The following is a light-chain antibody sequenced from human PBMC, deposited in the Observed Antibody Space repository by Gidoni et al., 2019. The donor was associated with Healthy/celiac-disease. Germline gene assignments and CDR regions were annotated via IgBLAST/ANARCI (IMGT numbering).Light chain of an antibody. CDR3: AAWDDSLNGPV. V-gene: IGLV1-44*01. J-gene: IGLJ2*01. Sequence: SVLTQPPSASGTPGQRVTISCTGSSSNIGRNTVNWYQQLPGTAPKLLICSSNQRPAGVPDRFAGSESGTAASLSISGRQSEDDADYYGAAWDDSLNGPVFGGGTKLTVL. CDR1: SSNIGRNT. CDR2: SSN.